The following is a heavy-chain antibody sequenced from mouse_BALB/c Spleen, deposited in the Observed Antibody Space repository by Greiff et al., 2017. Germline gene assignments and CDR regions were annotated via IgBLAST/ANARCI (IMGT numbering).Heavy chain of an antibody. CDR1: GFSLTSYG. CDR3: ANHYGSSTGFAY. CDR2: IWSGGST. V-gene: IGHV2-5-1*01. D-gene: IGHD1-1*01. J-gene: IGHJ3*01. Sequence: VQLQQSGPSLVQPSQSLSITCTVSGFSLTSYGVHWVRQSPGKGLEWLGVIWSGGSTDYNAAFMSRLSITKDNSKSQVFFKMNSLQADDTAIYYCANHYGSSTGFAYWGQGTLVTVSA.